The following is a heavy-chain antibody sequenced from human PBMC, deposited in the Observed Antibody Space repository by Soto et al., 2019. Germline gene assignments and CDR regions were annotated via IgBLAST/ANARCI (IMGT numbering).Heavy chain of an antibody. CDR2: IYYSGST. Sequence: PSETLSLTCTVSGGSVSSGSYYWSWIRQPPGKGLEWIGYIYYSGSTNYNPSLKSRVTISVDTSKNQFSLKLSSVTAADTAVYYCARSIVVVVAADYYYGMDVWGQGTTVTAP. D-gene: IGHD2-15*01. CDR1: GGSVSSGSYY. J-gene: IGHJ6*02. V-gene: IGHV4-61*01. CDR3: ARSIVVVVAADYYYGMDV.